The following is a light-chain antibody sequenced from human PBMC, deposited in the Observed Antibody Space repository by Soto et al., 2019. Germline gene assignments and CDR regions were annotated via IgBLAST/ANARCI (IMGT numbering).Light chain of an antibody. J-gene: IGLJ2*01. CDR1: SSDVGAYNL. CDR2: DVS. V-gene: IGLV2-14*01. CDR3: SSSTGSSTVV. Sequence: QSALTQPASVSGSPGQSITISCTGTSSDVGAYNLVSWYQQHPGTAPKVQIYDVSNRPSGVSYRFSGSKSGNTAALTISGLQAEDEADYYCSSSTGSSTVVFGGGTKLTVL.